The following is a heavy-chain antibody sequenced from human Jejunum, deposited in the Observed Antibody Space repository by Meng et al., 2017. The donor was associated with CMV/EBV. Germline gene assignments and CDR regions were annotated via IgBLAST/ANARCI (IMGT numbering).Heavy chain of an antibody. J-gene: IGHJ4*02. D-gene: IGHD3-10*01. V-gene: IGHV3-48*04. Sequence: SGFSVSSYSMNWVRQAPGKGLEWVSYISSSSSSISYADSVKGRCTISRDNGKNSVYLQMHSLRADDTAMYYCARGQSGSGDPPDSWGQGTLVTVSS. CDR3: ARGQSGSGDPPDS. CDR2: ISSSSSSI. CDR1: GFSVSSYS.